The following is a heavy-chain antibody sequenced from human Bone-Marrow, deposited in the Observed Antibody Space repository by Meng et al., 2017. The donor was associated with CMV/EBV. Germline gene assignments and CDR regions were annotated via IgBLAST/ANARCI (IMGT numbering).Heavy chain of an antibody. V-gene: IGHV1-2*02. CDR2: INPNSGDT. D-gene: IGHD3-22*01. J-gene: IGHJ4*02. Sequence: ASVKVSCKASGYTFTGYYMHWVRQAPGQGLEWMGWINPNSGDTNYAQKFQGRVTMTRDTSITTSSMELSLLKSDDTAVYYCARIYYYDGSGYYPFDYWGQGTLVTVSS. CDR3: ARIYYYDGSGYYPFDY. CDR1: GYTFTGYY.